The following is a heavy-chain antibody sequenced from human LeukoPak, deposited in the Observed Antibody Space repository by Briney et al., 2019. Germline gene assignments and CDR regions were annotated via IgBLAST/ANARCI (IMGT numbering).Heavy chain of an antibody. CDR3: ATVLSGSWYYFDY. CDR1: GFTFDDYA. J-gene: IGHJ4*02. V-gene: IGHV3-74*01. Sequence: GGSLRLSCAASGFTFDDYAMHWVRQAPGKGLVWVSRINSDGINTSYADSVKGRFTISRDNSKNTLYLQMNSLRAEDTAVYYCATVLSGSWYYFDYWGQGTLVTVSS. D-gene: IGHD3-22*01. CDR2: INSDGINT.